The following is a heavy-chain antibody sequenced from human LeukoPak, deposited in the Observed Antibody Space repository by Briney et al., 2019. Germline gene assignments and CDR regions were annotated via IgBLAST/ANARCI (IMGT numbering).Heavy chain of an antibody. CDR2: IYHSGST. Sequence: SETLSLTCAVSGGSISSSNWWSWVRQPPGKGLEWIGEIYHSGSTNYNPSLKSRVTISVDKSKNQFSLKLSSVTAADTAVYYCARANCGGDCPDAFDIWGQGTMVTVSS. V-gene: IGHV4-4*02. J-gene: IGHJ3*02. CDR3: ARANCGGDCPDAFDI. CDR1: GGSISSSNW. D-gene: IGHD2-21*02.